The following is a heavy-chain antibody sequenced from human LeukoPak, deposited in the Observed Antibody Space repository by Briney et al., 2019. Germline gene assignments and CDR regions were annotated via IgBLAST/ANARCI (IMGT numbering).Heavy chain of an antibody. Sequence: PGGSLRLSCAASGFTFSSYAMSWVRQAPGKGLEWVSAISGSGGSTYYADSVKGRFTISRDNSKNTPYLQMNSLRAEDTAVYYCAKDPSGGSCYPDYWGQGTLVTVSS. D-gene: IGHD2-15*01. V-gene: IGHV3-23*01. CDR2: ISGSGGST. J-gene: IGHJ4*02. CDR1: GFTFSSYA. CDR3: AKDPSGGSCYPDY.